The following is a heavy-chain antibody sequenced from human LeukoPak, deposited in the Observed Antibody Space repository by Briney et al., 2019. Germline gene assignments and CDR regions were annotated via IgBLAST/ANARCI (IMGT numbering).Heavy chain of an antibody. J-gene: IGHJ5*02. CDR2: INTDGSST. CDR3: ARVKVGSWDWFDP. D-gene: IGHD1-26*01. V-gene: IGHV3-74*01. CDR1: GFTFDDYG. Sequence: PGGSLRLSCAASGFTFDDYGMSWVRQAPGKGLVWVSRINTDGSSTSYADSVKGRFTISRDNAKNTAYLQMNSLRAEDTAVYYCARVKVGSWDWFDPWGQGTLVTVSS.